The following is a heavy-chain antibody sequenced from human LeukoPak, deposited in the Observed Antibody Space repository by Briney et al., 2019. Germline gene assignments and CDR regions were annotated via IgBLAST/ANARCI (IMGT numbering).Heavy chain of an antibody. CDR3: ARGRVRWDYYGSGSYYTGYFDY. J-gene: IGHJ4*02. D-gene: IGHD3-10*01. CDR2: ISYDGSNK. V-gene: IGHV3-30-3*01. Sequence: PGRSLRLSCAASGFTFSSYAMHWVRQAPGKGLEWVAVISYDGSNKYYANSVKGRFTISRDNSKNTLYLQMNSLRAEDTAVYYCARGRVRWDYYGSGSYYTGYFDYWGQGTLVTVSS. CDR1: GFTFSSYA.